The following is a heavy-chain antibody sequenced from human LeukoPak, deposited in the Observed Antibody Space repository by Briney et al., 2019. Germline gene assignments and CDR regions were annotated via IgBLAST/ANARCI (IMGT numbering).Heavy chain of an antibody. J-gene: IGHJ4*02. Sequence: SVKVSCKASGGTFSSYAISWVRQAPGQGLEWMGRIIPILGIANYAQKFQGRVTITADKSTSTAYMELSSLRSEDTAVYYCARDARDYGDYGGGFDYWGQGTLVTVSS. CDR2: IIPILGIA. V-gene: IGHV1-69*04. CDR3: ARDARDYGDYGGGFDY. D-gene: IGHD4-17*01. CDR1: GGTFSSYA.